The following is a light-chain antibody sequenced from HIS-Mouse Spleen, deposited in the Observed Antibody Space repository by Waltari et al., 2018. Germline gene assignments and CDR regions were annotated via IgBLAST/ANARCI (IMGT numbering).Light chain of an antibody. V-gene: IGLV2-14*03. J-gene: IGLJ2*01. CDR2: DVS. Sequence: QSALTQPASVSGSPRQSITISCTGTSSDVGGFNYVSWYQQHPGQAPKLMIYDVSKRPSGVSNRFSGSKSGNTASLTISGLQAEDEADYYCSSYTSSSFNVVFGGGTKLTVL. CDR1: SSDVGGFNY. CDR3: SSYTSSSFNVV.